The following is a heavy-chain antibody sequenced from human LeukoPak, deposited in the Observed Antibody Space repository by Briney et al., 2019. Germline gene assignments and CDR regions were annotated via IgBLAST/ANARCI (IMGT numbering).Heavy chain of an antibody. Sequence: PGGSLRLSCAASGFTFSSYGMNWVRRAPGKGLEWVSYISSSGSTIYYADSVKGRFTISRDNAKNSLYLQMNSLRAEDTAVYYCAQRSGSEYYYYGMDVWGKGTTVTVSS. J-gene: IGHJ6*04. V-gene: IGHV3-48*03. CDR1: GFTFSSYG. CDR2: ISSSGSTI. D-gene: IGHD1-14*01. CDR3: AQRSGSEYYYYGMDV.